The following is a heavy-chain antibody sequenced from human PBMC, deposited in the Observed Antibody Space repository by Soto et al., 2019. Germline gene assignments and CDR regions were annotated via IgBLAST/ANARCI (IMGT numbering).Heavy chain of an antibody. CDR3: ARAGGADIVVVVAAIDY. CDR1: GFTFSDYY. V-gene: IGHV3-11*01. CDR2: ISSSGSTI. D-gene: IGHD2-15*01. Sequence: QVQLVESGGGLAKPGGSLRLSRAASGFTFSDYYMSWIRQAPGKGLEWVSYISSSGSTIYYADSVKGRFTISRDNAKNSLYLQMNSLRAEDTDVYYCARAGGADIVVVVAAIDYWGQGTLVTVSS. J-gene: IGHJ4*02.